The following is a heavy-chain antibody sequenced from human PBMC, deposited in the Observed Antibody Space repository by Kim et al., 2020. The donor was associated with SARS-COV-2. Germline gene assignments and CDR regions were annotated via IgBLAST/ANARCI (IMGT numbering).Heavy chain of an antibody. CDR2: ISYDGSNK. CDR1: GFTFSSYG. D-gene: IGHD6-19*01. CDR3: AKESQYSSGWDTYYYYYYGMDV. V-gene: IGHV3-30*18. Sequence: GGSLRLSCAASGFTFSSYGMHWVRQAPGKGLEWVAVISYDGSNKYYADSVKGRFTISRDNSKNTLYLQMNSLRAEDTAVYYCAKESQYSSGWDTYYYYYYGMDVWGQGTTVTVSS. J-gene: IGHJ6*02.